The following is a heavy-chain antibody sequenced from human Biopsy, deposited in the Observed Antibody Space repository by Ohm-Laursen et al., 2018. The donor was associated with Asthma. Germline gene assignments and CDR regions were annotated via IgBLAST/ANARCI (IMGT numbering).Heavy chain of an antibody. CDR1: GYTFTSYY. J-gene: IGHJ4*02. CDR2: INPPTGDT. Sequence: ASVKVSCKVSGYTFTSYYMHWVRQAPGQGLEWVGIINPPTGDTSYAQKFLGRVTVTRDTSTSTVYMELSSLRSEDTAVYYCALSQFDYWGQGTLLTVSS. CDR3: ALSQFDY. V-gene: IGHV1-46*01.